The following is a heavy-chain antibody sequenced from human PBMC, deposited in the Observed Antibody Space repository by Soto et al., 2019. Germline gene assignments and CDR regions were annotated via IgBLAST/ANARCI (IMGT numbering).Heavy chain of an antibody. CDR2: SSKSSSGI. V-gene: IGHV3-48*03. CDR1: GSTVSSSE. J-gene: IGHJ6*02. D-gene: IGHD3-3*01. Sequence: VGALRLSCAASGSTVSSSEMHWVRQAPGKGLEGVSYSSKSSSGIYYADSVKGRFTISRDNAENLLYLQMNSLRAEDTAVYFCASVNLQFSYGIDVWGQGTTVPVSS. CDR3: ASVNLQFSYGIDV.